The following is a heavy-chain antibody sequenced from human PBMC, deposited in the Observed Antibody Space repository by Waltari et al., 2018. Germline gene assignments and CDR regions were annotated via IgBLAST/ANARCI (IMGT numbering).Heavy chain of an antibody. CDR1: GFTFRSYA. CDR3: AKGSGWDYYYFMDV. CDR2: IRGNGGLT. J-gene: IGHJ6*03. V-gene: IGHV3-23*04. Sequence: EVQLVESGGRLVQPGGSLRLSCAASGFTFRSYAMNWVRQAPGKGLEWVSGIRGNGGLTYYADSVKGRFTISRDNSKNTLSLQMHSLRAEDTAVYFCAKGSGWDYYYFMDVWGKGITVTVSS. D-gene: IGHD6-19*01.